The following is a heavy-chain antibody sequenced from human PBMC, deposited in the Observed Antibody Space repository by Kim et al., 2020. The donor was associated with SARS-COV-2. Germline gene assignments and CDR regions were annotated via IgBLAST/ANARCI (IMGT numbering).Heavy chain of an antibody. Sequence: GGSLRLSCAASGFTFSSYGMHWVRQAPGKGLEWVAVISYDGSNKYYADSVKGRFTISRDNSKNTLYLQMNSLRAEDTAVYYCARDPSRYAAAGTFDIWGQGTMVTVSS. CDR2: ISYDGSNK. J-gene: IGHJ3*02. D-gene: IGHD6-13*01. CDR1: GFTFSSYG. V-gene: IGHV3-33*05. CDR3: ARDPSRYAAAGTFDI.